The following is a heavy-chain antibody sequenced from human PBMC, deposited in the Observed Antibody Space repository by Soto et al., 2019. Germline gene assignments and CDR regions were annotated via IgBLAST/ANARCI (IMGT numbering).Heavy chain of an antibody. Sequence: SETLSLTCSVSGDSISRRTDYWGWVRQPPGKGLEWIGNIYYSGSTDYNPSLKRRVTISVDTSQNDFSLKLTSVTAADTAVYYCALVVGPPYYFYYWRQGTLVTVSS. CDR3: ALVVGPPYYFYY. CDR2: IYYSGST. D-gene: IGHD2-15*01. CDR1: GDSISRRTDY. J-gene: IGHJ4*02. V-gene: IGHV4-39*02.